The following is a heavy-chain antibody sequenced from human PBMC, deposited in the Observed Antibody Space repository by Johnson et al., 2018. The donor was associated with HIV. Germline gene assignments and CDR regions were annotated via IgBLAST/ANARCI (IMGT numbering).Heavy chain of an antibody. CDR3: TTPAGVVTAIRATYDAFDI. Sequence: VQLVESGGGLVQPGRSLRLSCAASGFTFDDYAMHWVRQAPGKGLEWVSGISWNSGSIGYAAPVKGRFTISRDDSKNTLYLQMNSLKTEDTAVYYCTTPAGVVTAIRATYDAFDIWGQGTMVTVSS. CDR1: GFTFDDYA. J-gene: IGHJ3*02. CDR2: ISWNSGSI. V-gene: IGHV3-9*01. D-gene: IGHD2-21*02.